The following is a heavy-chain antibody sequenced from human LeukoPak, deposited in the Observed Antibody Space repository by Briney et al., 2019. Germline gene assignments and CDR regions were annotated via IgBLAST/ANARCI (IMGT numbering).Heavy chain of an antibody. CDR2: ISYDGSNK. J-gene: IGHJ4*02. CDR1: GFTFSSYA. Sequence: PGGSLRLSCAASGFTFSSYAMSWVRQAPGKGLEWVAVISYDGSNKYYADSVKGRFTISRDNSKNTLYLQMNSLRAEDTAVYYCARDRWLQFGPFDYWGQGTLVTVSS. D-gene: IGHD5-24*01. V-gene: IGHV3-30-3*01. CDR3: ARDRWLQFGPFDY.